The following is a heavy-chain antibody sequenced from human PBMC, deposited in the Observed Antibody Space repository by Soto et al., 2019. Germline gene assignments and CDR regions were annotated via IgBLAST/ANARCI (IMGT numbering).Heavy chain of an antibody. Sequence: GGSLRLSCAASGFTFSSYSMNWVRQVPGKGLEWVSSISSSSSYIYYADSVKGRFTISRDNAKNSLYLQMNSLRAEDTAVYYCASGAAVAGHYWGQGTLVTVSS. J-gene: IGHJ4*02. CDR1: GFTFSSYS. CDR2: ISSSSSYI. V-gene: IGHV3-21*01. D-gene: IGHD6-19*01. CDR3: ASGAAVAGHY.